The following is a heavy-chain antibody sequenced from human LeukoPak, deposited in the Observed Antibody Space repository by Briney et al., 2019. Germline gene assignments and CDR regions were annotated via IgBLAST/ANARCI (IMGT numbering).Heavy chain of an antibody. V-gene: IGHV4-39*01. CDR1: GGSISSSSYY. J-gene: IGHJ4*02. D-gene: IGHD1-20*01. Sequence: PSETLSLTCTVSGGSISSSSYYWGWIRQPPGKGLEWIGSIYYSGSTYYNSSLKSRVTISVGTSKNQFSLKLSSVTAADTAVYYCARFGITGRGDFDYWGQGTLVTVSS. CDR2: IYYSGST. CDR3: ARFGITGRGDFDY.